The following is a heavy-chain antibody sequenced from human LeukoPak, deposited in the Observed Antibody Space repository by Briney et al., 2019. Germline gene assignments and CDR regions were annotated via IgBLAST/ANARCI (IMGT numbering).Heavy chain of an antibody. Sequence: PGGSLRLSCAASGFSFDDYDMNWVRQAPGKGLEWVANVKQDGSEKYYVDSVKGRFTISRDNAKNSLYLQMNSLRAEDTAVHYCAREGRGDYFDYWGQGTLVTVSS. D-gene: IGHD5-24*01. V-gene: IGHV3-7*01. CDR3: AREGRGDYFDY. CDR1: GFSFDDYD. CDR2: VKQDGSEK. J-gene: IGHJ4*02.